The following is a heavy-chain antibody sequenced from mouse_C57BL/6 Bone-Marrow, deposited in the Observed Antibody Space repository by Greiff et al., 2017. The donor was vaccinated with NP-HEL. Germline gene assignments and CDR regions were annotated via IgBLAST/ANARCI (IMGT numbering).Heavy chain of an antibody. CDR3: TLYYYGSFWFAY. Sequence: VQLQQSGAELVRPGASVKLSCTASGFNIKDDYMHWVKQRPEQGLEWIGWIDPEYGATEYASKFQGKATITADPSSNTAYLQLSSLTSEDTAVYYCTLYYYGSFWFAYWGQGTLVTVSA. V-gene: IGHV14-4*01. CDR2: IDPEYGAT. CDR1: GFNIKDDY. J-gene: IGHJ3*01. D-gene: IGHD1-1*01.